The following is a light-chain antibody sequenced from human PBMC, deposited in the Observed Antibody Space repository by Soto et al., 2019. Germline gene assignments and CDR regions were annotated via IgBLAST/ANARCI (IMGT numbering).Light chain of an antibody. J-gene: IGKJ1*01. CDR2: AAS. CDR1: QSISSY. Sequence: DIQMTQSPSSLSASVGDRVTITCRASQSISSYLNWYQQKPGKAHKLMIYAASSLQSGVPSRFSGSGSGTDFTLTISSLQPEDFATYYCQQSYSTPPTFGQGTKVESK. V-gene: IGKV1-39*01. CDR3: QQSYSTPPT.